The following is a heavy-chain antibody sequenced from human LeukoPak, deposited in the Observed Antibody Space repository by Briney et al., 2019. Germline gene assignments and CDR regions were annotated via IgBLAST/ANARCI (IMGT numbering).Heavy chain of an antibody. CDR2: INHSGST. CDR1: GGSFSGYY. J-gene: IGHJ4*02. V-gene: IGHV4-34*01. Sequence: PSETLSLTCAVYGGSFSGYYWSWIRQPPGKGLEWIGEINHSGSTNYNPSLKSRVTISVDTSKNQFSLKLSSVTAADTAVYYRAEDGIRYFDWSTQIPPDVDWGQGTLVTVSS. D-gene: IGHD3-9*01. CDR3: AEDGIRYFDWSTQIPPDVD.